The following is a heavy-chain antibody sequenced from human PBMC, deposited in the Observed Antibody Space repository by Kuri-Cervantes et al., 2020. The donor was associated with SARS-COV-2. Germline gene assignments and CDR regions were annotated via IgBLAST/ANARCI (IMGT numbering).Heavy chain of an antibody. D-gene: IGHD7-27*01. V-gene: IGHV3-23*01. CDR3: AKRSGWGYFDY. CDR2: ISGSGGGT. CDR1: GFTFDDYG. Sequence: GGSLRLSCAASGFTFDDYGMSWVRQAPGKGLEWVSAISGSGGGTYYADSVKGRFTISRDNSKNTLYLQMNSLRAEDTAVYYCAKRSGWGYFDYWGQGTLVTVSS. J-gene: IGHJ4*02.